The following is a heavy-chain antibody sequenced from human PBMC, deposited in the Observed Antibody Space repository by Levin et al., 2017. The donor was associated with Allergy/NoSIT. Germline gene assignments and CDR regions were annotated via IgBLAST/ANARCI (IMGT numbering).Heavy chain of an antibody. CDR2: IYYNGST. J-gene: IGHJ5*02. CDR1: GGSISSYY. D-gene: IGHD3-10*01. Sequence: SQTLSLTCTVSGGSISSYYWSWIRQPPGKGLEWIGYIYYNGSTNYNPSLKSRVTISVDTSKNQFSLKLSSVTAADTAVYYCARGRPFYYYGSGSYYNRWFDPWGQGTLVTVSS. CDR3: ARGRPFYYYGSGSYYNRWFDP. V-gene: IGHV4-59*01.